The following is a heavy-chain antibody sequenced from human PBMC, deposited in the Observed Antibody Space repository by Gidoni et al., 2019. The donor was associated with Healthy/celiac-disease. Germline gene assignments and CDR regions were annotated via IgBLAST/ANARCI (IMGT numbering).Heavy chain of an antibody. D-gene: IGHD1-7*01. CDR1: GLPSSSDA. CDR2: ISSNGGST. Sequence: EVQLVESGGGLVQPGGSRRLPGSASGLPSSSDARHWARQAPGKGLEYVSAISSNGGSTYYADSVKGRFTISRDNSKNTLYLQMSSLRAEDTAVYYCVKDPLELNDAFDIWGQGTMVTVSS. J-gene: IGHJ3*02. V-gene: IGHV3-64D*06. CDR3: VKDPLELNDAFDI.